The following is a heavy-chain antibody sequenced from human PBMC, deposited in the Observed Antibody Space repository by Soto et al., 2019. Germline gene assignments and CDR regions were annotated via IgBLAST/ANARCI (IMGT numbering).Heavy chain of an antibody. Sequence: PSETLSLTCTVSGGSISSSSYYWGWIRQPPGKGLEWIGSIYYSGSTYYNPSLKSRVTISVDTSKNQFSLKLSSVTAADTAVYYCARECSGGSCYSKNNWFDPWGQGTLVTVSS. CDR2: IYYSGST. CDR1: GGSISSSSYY. CDR3: ARECSGGSCYSKNNWFDP. D-gene: IGHD2-15*01. J-gene: IGHJ5*02. V-gene: IGHV4-39*07.